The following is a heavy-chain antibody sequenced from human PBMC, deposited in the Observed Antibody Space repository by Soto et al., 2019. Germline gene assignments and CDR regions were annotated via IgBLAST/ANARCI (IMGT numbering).Heavy chain of an antibody. CDR1: GYSFSSYW. CDR3: ARLAIFAVRIIKSGAYSGMDV. V-gene: IGHV5-51*01. J-gene: IGHJ6*02. CDR2: IYPGDSDT. D-gene: IGHD3-3*02. Sequence: GESLKISCKASGYSFSSYWIGWVRQMPGKGLEWLGVIYPGDSDTRYSPSFQGQVTISADKSISTAYLQWSSLKASDTAIYYCARLAIFAVRIIKSGAYSGMDVWGHGTTVNVSS.